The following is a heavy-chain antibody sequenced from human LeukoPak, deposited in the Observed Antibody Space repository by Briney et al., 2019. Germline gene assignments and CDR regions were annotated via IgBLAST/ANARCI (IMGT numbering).Heavy chain of an antibody. V-gene: IGHV4-39*01. J-gene: IGHJ4*02. D-gene: IGHD3-22*01. CDR1: SGSISSSSYY. CDR2: IYYSGST. CDR3: ARMGDSSGYYYGTLDY. Sequence: SETLSLTCTVSSGSISSSSYYWGWIRQPPGKGLEWIGSIYYSGSTYYNPSLKSRVTISVDTSKNQFSLKLSSVTAADTAVYYCARMGDSSGYYYGTLDYWGQGTLVTVSS.